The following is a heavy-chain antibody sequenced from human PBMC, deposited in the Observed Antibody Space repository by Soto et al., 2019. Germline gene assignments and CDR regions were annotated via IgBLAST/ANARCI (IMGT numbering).Heavy chain of an antibody. CDR1: GGSISSSNW. CDR3: ARSGSGSGSYHWPNPPFDY. V-gene: IGHV4-4*02. CDR2: IYHSGST. D-gene: IGHD1-26*01. Sequence: KSSETLSLTCAVSGGSISSSNWWSWVRQPPGKGLEWIGEIYHSGSTNYNPSLKSRVTISVDKSKNQFSLKLSSVTAADTAVYYCARSGSGSGSYHWPNPPFDYWGQGTLVTVSS. J-gene: IGHJ4*02.